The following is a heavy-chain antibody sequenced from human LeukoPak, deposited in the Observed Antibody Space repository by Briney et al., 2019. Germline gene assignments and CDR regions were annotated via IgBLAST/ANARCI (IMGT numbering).Heavy chain of an antibody. J-gene: IGHJ4*02. CDR1: GGSITISTYY. CDR2: FYYSGST. Sequence: SETLSLTCTVSGGSITISTYYWGWIRQPPGNGLEWIGNFYYSGSTYYNPSLKSRVTISVDTSKNQFSLKLSSVTAADTAVYYCARTDPWYFDYWGQGTLVTVSS. CDR3: ARTDPWYFDY. V-gene: IGHV4-39*01.